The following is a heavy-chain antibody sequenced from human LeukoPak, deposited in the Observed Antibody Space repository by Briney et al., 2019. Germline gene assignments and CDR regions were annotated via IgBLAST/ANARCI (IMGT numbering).Heavy chain of an antibody. CDR3: ARYSGYERYFDY. D-gene: IGHD5-12*01. CDR2: IYYSGST. Sequence: SQTLSLICTVSGVSMSIGGYYCRWIRQHPAKGLGWIGYIYYSGSTYYNPSLKSRVTISVDTSKNQFSLKLSSVTAADTAVYYCARYSGYERYFDYWGQGTLVTVSS. J-gene: IGHJ4*02. CDR1: GVSMSIGGYY. V-gene: IGHV4-31*03.